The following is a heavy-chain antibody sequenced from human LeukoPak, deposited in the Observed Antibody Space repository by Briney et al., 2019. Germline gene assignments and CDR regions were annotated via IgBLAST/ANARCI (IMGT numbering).Heavy chain of an antibody. J-gene: IGHJ4*02. CDR1: GFTFSSYG. V-gene: IGHV3-21*01. CDR2: ISSGSTYI. Sequence: GGSLRLSCAASGFTFSSYGMHWVRQAPGKGLEWVSTISSGSTYIYYADSVKGRFTISRDDANNSLYLQMNSLRAEDTAVYYCARSASGFDYWGQGTLVTVSS. CDR3: ARSASGFDY. D-gene: IGHD1-26*01.